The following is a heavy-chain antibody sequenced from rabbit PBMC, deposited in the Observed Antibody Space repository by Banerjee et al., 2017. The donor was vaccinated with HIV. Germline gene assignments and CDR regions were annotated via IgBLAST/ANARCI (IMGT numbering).Heavy chain of an antibody. D-gene: IGHD2-1*01. CDR3: ARDGGGDGGGV. Sequence: QEQLMESGGGLVQPEGSLTLTCTASGFSFSGNYYMCWVRQAPGKGLEWIACIYAGSSGNTYYASWAKGRFTVSKTSSTTVTLQMTSLTAADTATYFCARDGGGDGGGVWGPGTLVTVS. V-gene: IGHV1S45*01. CDR2: IYAGSSGNT. CDR1: GFSFSGNYY. J-gene: IGHJ4*02.